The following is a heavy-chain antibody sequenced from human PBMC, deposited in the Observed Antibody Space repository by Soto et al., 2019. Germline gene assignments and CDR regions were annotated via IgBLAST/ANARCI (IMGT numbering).Heavy chain of an antibody. D-gene: IGHD3-3*01. CDR3: AGRVYDFWSGYDFDY. J-gene: IGHJ4*02. V-gene: IGHV4-34*01. CDR2: INHSGST. CDR1: GGSFSGYY. Sequence: PSETLSLTCAVYGGSFSGYYWSWIRQPPGKGLEWIGEINHSGSTNYNPSLKSRVTISVDTSKNQFSLKLSSVTAADTAVYYCAGRVYDFWSGYDFDYWGQGTLVTVSS.